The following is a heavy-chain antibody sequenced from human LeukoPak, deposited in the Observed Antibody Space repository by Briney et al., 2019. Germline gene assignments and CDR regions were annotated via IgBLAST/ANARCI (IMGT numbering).Heavy chain of an antibody. J-gene: IGHJ4*02. D-gene: IGHD3-10*01. CDR3: ARDLPSSGVDYFDY. CDR1: GYTFTAYY. CDR2: NNPNTGTT. Sequence: GASVKVSCKASGYTFTAYYIHWVRQAPGQGLEWMGWNNPNTGTTNYAQNFQGRVTMTRDTSITTAYMGLSSLTSDDTAVYYCARDLPSSGVDYFDYWGQGTLVTVSS. V-gene: IGHV1-2*02.